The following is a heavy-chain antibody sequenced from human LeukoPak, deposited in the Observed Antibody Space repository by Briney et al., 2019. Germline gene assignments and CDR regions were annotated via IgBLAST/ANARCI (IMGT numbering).Heavy chain of an antibody. CDR2: IRSKAYGGTT. D-gene: IGHD3-22*01. V-gene: IGHV3-49*04. J-gene: IGHJ4*02. CDR1: GFTFGDYA. CDR3: TRVAVTYYDSSGYYFDY. Sequence: TGGSLRLSCTASGFTFGDYAMSWVRQAPGKGLEWVGFIRSKAYGGTTEYAASVKGRFTISRDDSKSIAYLQMNSLKTEDTAVYYCTRVAVTYYDSSGYYFDYWGQGTLVTVSS.